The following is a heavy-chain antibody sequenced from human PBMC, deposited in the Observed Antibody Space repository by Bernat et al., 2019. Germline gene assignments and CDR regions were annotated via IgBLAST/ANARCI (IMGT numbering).Heavy chain of an antibody. CDR3: ASWGKGWFGEPYDY. J-gene: IGHJ4*02. V-gene: IGHV4-39*01. Sequence: QVQLKESGPGLVKSSETLSLTCTVSGGSISSSSYYWGWIRQPPGKGLEWIGSIYYSGSTYYNPSLKSRVTISVDTSKNQFSLKLSSVTAADTAVYYCASWGKGWFGEPYDYWGQGTLVTVSS. CDR1: GGSISSSSYY. D-gene: IGHD3-10*01. CDR2: IYYSGST.